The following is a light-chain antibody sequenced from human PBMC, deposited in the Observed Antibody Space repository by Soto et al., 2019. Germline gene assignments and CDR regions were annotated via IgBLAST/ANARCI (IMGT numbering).Light chain of an antibody. J-gene: IGLJ1*01. V-gene: IGLV2-23*01. CDR2: EGN. Sequence: QSVLTQPASVSGSPGQSITISCTGTSSDVGSSNLVSWYQQHPGKAPKVMIYEGNKRPSGVSNRFSGSKSGNTASLTISGLQAEDEADYYCYSFAGSSTYVFGTGTKLTVL. CDR3: YSFAGSSTYV. CDR1: SSDVGSSNL.